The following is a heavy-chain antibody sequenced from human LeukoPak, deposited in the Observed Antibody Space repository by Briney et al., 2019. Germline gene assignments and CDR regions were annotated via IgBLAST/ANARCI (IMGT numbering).Heavy chain of an antibody. J-gene: IGHJ4*02. CDR2: IYSGGSI. V-gene: IGHV3-53*01. Sequence: PGGSLRLSCAVSGFTVSTNYMSWVRQAPGKRLEWVSVIYSGGSIYYADSVKGRFTISRDNSKNTVYLQMNSLRADDSAVYYCAGGSGTFYFGNYWGQGILVTVSS. CDR3: AGGSGTFYFGNY. D-gene: IGHD1-26*01. CDR1: GFTVSTNY.